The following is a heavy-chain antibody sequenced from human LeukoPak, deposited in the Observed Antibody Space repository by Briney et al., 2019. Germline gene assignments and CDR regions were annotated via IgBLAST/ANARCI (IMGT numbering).Heavy chain of an antibody. J-gene: IGHJ4*02. CDR2: ISGSGGST. Sequence: GGSLRLSCAASGFTFSSYGMSWVRQAPGKGLEWVSAISGSGGSTYYADSVKGRFIISRDNSKNTLYLQMNSLRAEDTAVYYCARDQLYCSGGYCYKDYWGQGTLVTVSS. CDR1: GFTFSSYG. D-gene: IGHD2-15*01. CDR3: ARDQLYCSGGYCYKDY. V-gene: IGHV3-23*01.